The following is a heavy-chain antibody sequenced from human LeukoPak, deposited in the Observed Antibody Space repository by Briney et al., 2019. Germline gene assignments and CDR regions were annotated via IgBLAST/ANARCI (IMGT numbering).Heavy chain of an antibody. CDR1: GFTFSTYA. CDR2: ISYDGSNK. J-gene: IGHJ5*02. D-gene: IGHD6-13*01. Sequence: PGGSLRLFCAASGFTFSTYAMHWVRQAPGKGLEWVAVISYDGSNKYYADSVKGRFAISRDNSKNTLYLQMNSLRAEDTAVYYCARVPYSSSWYTGFDPWGQGTLVTVSS. CDR3: ARVPYSSSWYTGFDP. V-gene: IGHV3-30*09.